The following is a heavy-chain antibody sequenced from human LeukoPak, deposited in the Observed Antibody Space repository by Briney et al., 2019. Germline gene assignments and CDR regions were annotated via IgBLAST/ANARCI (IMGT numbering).Heavy chain of an antibody. CDR1: DGSISSSGYY. CDR3: ARGNRRNGFNSAFDN. CDR2: IYYSGTT. V-gene: IGHV4-39*07. D-gene: IGHD5-24*01. J-gene: IGHJ4*02. Sequence: SETLSLTCTVPDGSISSSGYYWGWIRQPPGKGLEWIGSIYYSGTTYYNPSLKSRVTTSVDTSKNQFSLRLSSVTAADTAVYYCARGNRRNGFNSAFDNWGQGTLVTVSS.